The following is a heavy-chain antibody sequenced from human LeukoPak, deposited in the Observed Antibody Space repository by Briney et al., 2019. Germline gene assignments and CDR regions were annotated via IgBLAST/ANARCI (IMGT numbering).Heavy chain of an antibody. CDR2: IYYSGST. D-gene: IGHD6-6*01. J-gene: IGHJ4*02. Sequence: PSETLSLTCTVSSGSISNYYWCWIRQPPGKGLEWLGYIYYSGSTNSNPSLKSRVTISLDTSKNQFSLKLSSVTAADTAVYYCARAGQFISARPITFDYWGQGTLVTVSS. CDR3: ARAGQFISARPITFDY. CDR1: SGSISNYY. V-gene: IGHV4-59*01.